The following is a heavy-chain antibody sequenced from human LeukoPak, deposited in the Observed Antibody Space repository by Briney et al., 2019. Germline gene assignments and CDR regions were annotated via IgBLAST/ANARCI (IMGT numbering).Heavy chain of an antibody. V-gene: IGHV3-48*01. CDR2: ISSSSSTI. J-gene: IGHJ4*02. Sequence: GGSLRLSCAASGFTFSSYSMNWVRQAPGKGLEWVSYISSSSSTIYYADSVKGRFTISRDNAKNSLYLRMNSLRAEDTAVYYCARDQSIRYFDWLSEIFDYWGQGTLVTVSS. CDR1: GFTFSSYS. CDR3: ARDQSIRYFDWLSEIFDY. D-gene: IGHD3-9*01.